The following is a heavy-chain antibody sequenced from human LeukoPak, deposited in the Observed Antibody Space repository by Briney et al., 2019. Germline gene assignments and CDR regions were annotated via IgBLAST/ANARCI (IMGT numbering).Heavy chain of an antibody. Sequence: GGSLRLSCAASGFTFSNAWMNWVRQAPGKGLEWVGRIKSKTDGGTTDYAAPVKGRFTISRDDSKNTLYLQMNSLKTEDTAVYYCTTASLGPSYYYYYGMDVWGQGTTVTVSS. CDR1: GFTFSNAW. V-gene: IGHV3-15*07. J-gene: IGHJ6*02. D-gene: IGHD7-27*01. CDR2: IKSKTDGGTT. CDR3: TTASLGPSYYYYYGMDV.